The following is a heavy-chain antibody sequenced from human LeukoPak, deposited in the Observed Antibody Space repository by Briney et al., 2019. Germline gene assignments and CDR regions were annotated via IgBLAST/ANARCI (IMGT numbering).Heavy chain of an antibody. D-gene: IGHD3-22*01. CDR1: GFTFSSSA. Sequence: GGSLRLSCAASGFTFSSSAMHWVRQAPGKGLEWVAVISYDGSNKYYADSVKGRFTISRDNSKNTLYLQMNSLRAEDTAVYYCARDPNTYYYDSSGYYSDTAGGAGGIFWGQGTLVIVSS. CDR2: ISYDGSNK. J-gene: IGHJ4*02. V-gene: IGHV3-30-3*01. CDR3: ARDPNTYYYDSSGYYSDTAGGAGGIF.